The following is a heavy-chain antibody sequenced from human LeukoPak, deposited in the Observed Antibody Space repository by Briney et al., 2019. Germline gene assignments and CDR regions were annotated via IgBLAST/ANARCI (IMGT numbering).Heavy chain of an antibody. CDR2: IYPGDSDT. J-gene: IGHJ5*02. CDR3: ARSLRERRPGGVDWFDP. Sequence: PGESLKISCKGSGYSFTSYWIGWVRQMPGKGLEWMGIIYPGDSDTRYSPSFQGQVTISADKPISTAYLQWSSLKASDTAMYYCARSLRERRPGGVDWFDPWGQGTLVTVSS. V-gene: IGHV5-51*01. CDR1: GYSFTSYW. D-gene: IGHD2-15*01.